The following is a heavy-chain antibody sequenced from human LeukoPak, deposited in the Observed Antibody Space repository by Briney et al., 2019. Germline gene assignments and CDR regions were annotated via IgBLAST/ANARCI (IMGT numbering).Heavy chain of an antibody. CDR2: MYYSGTT. CDR3: ARVAHRYSSSPIFDY. J-gene: IGHJ4*02. V-gene: IGHV4-59*12. D-gene: IGHD6-6*01. Sequence: SETLSLTCSVSGSSMNLYSWNWIRQSPGKGLEWIAYMYYSGTTNYNPSLENRAAISLDLSRHQFSLRLNSVTAADTAVYYCARVAHRYSSSPIFDYWGQGTLVTVSS. CDR1: GSSMNLYS.